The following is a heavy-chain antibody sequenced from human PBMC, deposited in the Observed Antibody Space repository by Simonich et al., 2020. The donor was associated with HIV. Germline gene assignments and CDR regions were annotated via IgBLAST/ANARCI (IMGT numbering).Heavy chain of an antibody. Sequence: QVQLQQWGAGLLKPSETLSLTCAVYGGSFSGYYWSWIRQHPGKGLEWIGKINHSGHTNYKASLNSRATKSVDKSKNQFSLKLSSVTAADTAIYYCARRDRELILYFDYWGQGNLVTVSS. V-gene: IGHV4-34*01. CDR1: GGSFSGYY. J-gene: IGHJ4*02. D-gene: IGHD3-3*01. CDR2: INHSGHT. CDR3: ARRDRELILYFDY.